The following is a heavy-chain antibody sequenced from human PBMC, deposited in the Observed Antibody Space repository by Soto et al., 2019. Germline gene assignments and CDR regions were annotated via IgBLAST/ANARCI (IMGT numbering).Heavy chain of an antibody. D-gene: IGHD5-12*01. V-gene: IGHV3-33*01. CDR1: GFTFSSYG. CDR2: IWYDGSNK. J-gene: IGHJ4*02. CDR3: AREWLQFPSLLYYFDY. Sequence: GGSLRLSCAASGFTFSSYGMHWVRQAPGKGLEWVAVIWYDGSNKYYADSVKGRFTISRDNSKNTLYLQMNSLRAEDTAVYYCAREWLQFPSLLYYFDYWGQGTLVTVSS.